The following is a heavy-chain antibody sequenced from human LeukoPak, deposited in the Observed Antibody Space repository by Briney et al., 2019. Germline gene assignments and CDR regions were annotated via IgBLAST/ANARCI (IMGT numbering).Heavy chain of an antibody. V-gene: IGHV3-48*03. J-gene: IGHJ3*02. Sequence: GGSLRLSCAASGFTFSSYEMNWVRQAPGKGLEWVSYISSSGSSIYYADSVKGRLTISRDNAKNSLYLQMNSLGAEDTAVYYCATNGDYYDSSGHFDAFDIWGQGTMVTVSS. CDR3: ATNGDYYDSSGHFDAFDI. CDR1: GFTFSSYE. CDR2: ISSSGSSI. D-gene: IGHD3-22*01.